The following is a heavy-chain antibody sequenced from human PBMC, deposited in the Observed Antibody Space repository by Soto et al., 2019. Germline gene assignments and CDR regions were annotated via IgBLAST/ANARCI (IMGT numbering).Heavy chain of an antibody. CDR3: AKGRGGSGSLTPRVDF. D-gene: IGHD3-10*01. J-gene: IGHJ4*02. CDR2: ISGGGDTT. Sequence: VQLLESGGGLVQPGGSLRLSCAASGFTFNNDAMTWVRQAPGKGLEWVSAISGGGDTTSYANSVKGRFTVSRDGSKKTQYLQMSSLRAEDTALYYCAKGRGGSGSLTPRVDFWGQGTLVTVSS. CDR1: GFTFNNDA. V-gene: IGHV3-23*01.